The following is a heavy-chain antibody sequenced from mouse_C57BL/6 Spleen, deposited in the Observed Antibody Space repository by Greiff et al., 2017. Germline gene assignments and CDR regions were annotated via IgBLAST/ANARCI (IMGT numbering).Heavy chain of an antibody. D-gene: IGHD1-1*01. J-gene: IGHJ4*01. Sequence: EVQRVESGEGLVKPGGSLKLSCAASGFTFSSYAMSWVRQTPEKRLEWVAYISSGGDYIYYADTVKGRFTISRDNARNTLYLQMSSLKSEDTAMYYCTRDGDYYGNYAMDYWGQGTSVTVSS. CDR2: ISSGGDYI. CDR3: TRDGDYYGNYAMDY. V-gene: IGHV5-9-1*02. CDR1: GFTFSSYA.